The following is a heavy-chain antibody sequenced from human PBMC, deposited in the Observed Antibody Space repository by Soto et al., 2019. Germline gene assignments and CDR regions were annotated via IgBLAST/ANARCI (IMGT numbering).Heavy chain of an antibody. J-gene: IGHJ4*02. CDR2: ISAYNGNT. Sequence: QIQLVQSGGEVKKPGASVKVSCKASGYTFTSYSITFVRQAPGQGLEWVGWISAYNGNTSYPQRLQGRVTMTIGTSTSTAYMELRSLRSDDTAVYYCPRVYGDSFPLYWGQGTLVTVSS. D-gene: IGHD4-17*01. CDR1: GYTFTSYS. CDR3: PRVYGDSFPLY. V-gene: IGHV1-18*04.